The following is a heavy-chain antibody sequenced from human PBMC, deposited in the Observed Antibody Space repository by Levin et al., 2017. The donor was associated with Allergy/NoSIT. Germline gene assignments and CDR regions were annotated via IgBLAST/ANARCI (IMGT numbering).Heavy chain of an antibody. Sequence: SLKISCAASGFTFDDYAMHWVRQAPGKGLEWVSGISWNSGSIGYADSVKGRFTISRDNAKNSLYLQMNSLRAEDTALYYCAKLDPDYQLLYSGPDAFDIWGQGTMVTVSS. V-gene: IGHV3-9*01. J-gene: IGHJ3*02. CDR1: GFTFDDYA. CDR3: AKLDPDYQLLYSGPDAFDI. D-gene: IGHD2-2*02. CDR2: ISWNSGSI.